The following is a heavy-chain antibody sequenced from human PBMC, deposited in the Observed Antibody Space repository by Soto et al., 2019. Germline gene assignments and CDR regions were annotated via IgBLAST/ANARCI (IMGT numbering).Heavy chain of an antibody. CDR1: GFTFSSYA. V-gene: IGHV3-23*01. CDR3: AKSVVAATRYWFDP. Sequence: GGSLRLSCAASGFTFSSYAMSWFRQAPGKGLEWVSAISGSGGSTYYADSVKGRFTISRDNSKNTLYLQMNSLRAEDTAVYYCAKSVVAATRYWFDPWGQGTLVTVSS. D-gene: IGHD2-15*01. J-gene: IGHJ5*02. CDR2: ISGSGGST.